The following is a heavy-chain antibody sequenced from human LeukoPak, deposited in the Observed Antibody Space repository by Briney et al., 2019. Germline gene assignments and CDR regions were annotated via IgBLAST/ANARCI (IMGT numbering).Heavy chain of an antibody. V-gene: IGHV3-23*01. CDR2: ISGSGDNT. D-gene: IGHD3-10*01. CDR1: GFTFSSYA. CDR3: ATDYYVSGSYYRLFY. J-gene: IGHJ4*02. Sequence: GGSLRLSCAASGFTFSSYAMNWVRQAPGKGLEWISSISGSGDNTYYADSVKGRFTISRDNAKNTLYLQMNNLRAEDTAIYYCATDYYVSGSYYRLFYWGQGTLVTVSS.